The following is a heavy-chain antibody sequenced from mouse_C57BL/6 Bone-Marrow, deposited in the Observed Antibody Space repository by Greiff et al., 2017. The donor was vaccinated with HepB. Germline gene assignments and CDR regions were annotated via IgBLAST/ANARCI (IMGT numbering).Heavy chain of an antibody. J-gene: IGHJ3*01. CDR2: ISSGGDYI. V-gene: IGHV5-9-1*02. D-gene: IGHD2-4*01. CDR3: TRGDYDGPEPWFAY. CDR1: GFTFSSYA. Sequence: EVKLMESGEGLVKPGGSLKLSCAASGFTFSSYAMSWVRQTPEKRLEWVAYISSGGDYIYYADTVKGRFTISRDNARNTLYLQMSSLKSEDTAMYYCTRGDYDGPEPWFAYWGQGTLVTVSA.